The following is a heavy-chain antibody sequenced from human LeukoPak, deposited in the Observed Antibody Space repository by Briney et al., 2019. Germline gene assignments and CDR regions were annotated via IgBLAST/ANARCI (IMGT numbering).Heavy chain of an antibody. Sequence: ASVKVSCKASGYTFTDYYMHWVRQAPGQGLEWMGWINPNSGGTSHAQKFQGRVTMTRDTSSSTAYMELSRLRSDDTAVYYCARDSTFRCVNGVCLFDPWGQGTLVTVSS. V-gene: IGHV1-2*02. J-gene: IGHJ5*02. CDR3: ARDSTFRCVNGVCLFDP. CDR2: INPNSGGT. CDR1: GYTFTDYY. D-gene: IGHD2-8*01.